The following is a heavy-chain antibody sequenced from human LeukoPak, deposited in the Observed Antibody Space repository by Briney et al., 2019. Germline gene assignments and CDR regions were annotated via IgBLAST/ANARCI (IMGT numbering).Heavy chain of an antibody. J-gene: IGHJ1*01. V-gene: IGHV4-59*01. CDR2: IYYSGST. CDR3: ARIEYSLGYFQH. D-gene: IGHD6-6*01. CDR1: GGSISSYY. Sequence: SETLSLTCTVSGGSISSYYWSWIRQPPGKGLEWIGYIYYSGSTNYNPSLKSRVTISVDTSKNQFSLKLSSVTAADTAVYYCARIEYSLGYFQHWGQGTLVTVSS.